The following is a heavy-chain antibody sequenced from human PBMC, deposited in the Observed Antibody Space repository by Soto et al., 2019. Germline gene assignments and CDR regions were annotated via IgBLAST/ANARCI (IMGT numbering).Heavy chain of an antibody. CDR3: ARDPIITIFDFYYGMDV. CDR2: IYYSGST. V-gene: IGHV4-30-4*01. D-gene: IGHD3-3*01. Sequence: PSETQSLTCTVSGGSISGGDDYWSWISQPPGKGLEWIGYIYYSGSTYYNPSLKSRVTISVDTSKNQFSLKLSSVTAADTAVYYCARDPIITIFDFYYGMDVWGQGTTVTVSS. CDR1: GGSISGGDDY. J-gene: IGHJ6*02.